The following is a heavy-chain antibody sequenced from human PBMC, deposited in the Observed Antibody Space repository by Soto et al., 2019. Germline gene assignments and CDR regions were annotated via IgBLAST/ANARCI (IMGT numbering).Heavy chain of an antibody. J-gene: IGHJ4*02. CDR2: IYYNGGT. CDR3: ARDLTGNASGRFDS. Sequence: QVQIQESGPGLVKPSETLSLTCTVSGGSVNSGSHYWSWIRQSPGKGLEWIGYIYYNGGTNNNPSLKSRVTISVDKSKNQFSLRLSSVTAADTAVYYCARDLTGNASGRFDSWGPGTLVTVSS. CDR1: GGSVNSGSHY. D-gene: IGHD1-1*01. V-gene: IGHV4-61*01.